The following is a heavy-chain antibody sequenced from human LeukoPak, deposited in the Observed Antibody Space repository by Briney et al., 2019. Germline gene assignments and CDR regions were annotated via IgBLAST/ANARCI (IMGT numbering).Heavy chain of an antibody. CDR2: IKQDGSEK. D-gene: IGHD6-13*01. Sequence: GGSLRLSCEASRFTFSSYWMTWVSQAPGKGLEWVANIKQDGSEKYYADSVTGRFTISRDNGQNSLFLQMNSLRAEDTAVYYCGRDRGSSSISWLTAYWGQGTLVTVSS. CDR3: GRDRGSSSISWLTAY. J-gene: IGHJ4*02. CDR1: RFTFSSYW. V-gene: IGHV3-7*05.